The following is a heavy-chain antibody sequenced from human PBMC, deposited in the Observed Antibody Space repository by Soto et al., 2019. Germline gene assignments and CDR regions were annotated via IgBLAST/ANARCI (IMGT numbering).Heavy chain of an antibody. J-gene: IGHJ2*01. CDR3: ATDHRLPPRPYWYFEL. D-gene: IGHD3-16*01. Sequence: QVQLQESGPGLVKPSETLSLTCTVSGGSVSSGSYYWSWIRQPQGKGLEWLGYIYYSGSTNYNPSLESRVMFSVDTSKNQFSLKLGSVTAADTAVYYCATDHRLPPRPYWYFELWCRCTLLTVCS. V-gene: IGHV4-61*01. CDR2: IYYSGST. CDR1: GGSVSSGSYY.